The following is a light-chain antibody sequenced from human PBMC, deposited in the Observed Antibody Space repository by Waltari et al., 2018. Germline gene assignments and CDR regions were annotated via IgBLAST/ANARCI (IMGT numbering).Light chain of an antibody. CDR2: VNSDGSH. V-gene: IGLV4-69*01. CDR1: SGHTNNI. Sequence: QLVLTQSPSASAPLGASVKLTCTLSSGHTNNIIAWHQQHPTKGPRSLMKVNSDGSHNKGDKIPERFSGSSSGAERYLTISSLQSEDEADYYCQTGGHGTWVFGGGTKLTVL. CDR3: QTGGHGTWV. J-gene: IGLJ3*02.